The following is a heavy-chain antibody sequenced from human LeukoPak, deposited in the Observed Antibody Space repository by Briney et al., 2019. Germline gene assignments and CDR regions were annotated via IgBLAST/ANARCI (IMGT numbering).Heavy chain of an antibody. CDR2: IWYDGSNK. Sequence: GGSLRLSCAASGFTFSSYGMHWVRQAPGKGLEWVAVIWYDGSNKYYADSVKGRFTISRDNSKNTLYLQMNSLRAEDTAVYYCARRSGIAVAGDDAFDIWGQGTMVTVSS. CDR1: GFTFSSYG. CDR3: ARRSGIAVAGDDAFDI. V-gene: IGHV3-33*01. J-gene: IGHJ3*02. D-gene: IGHD6-19*01.